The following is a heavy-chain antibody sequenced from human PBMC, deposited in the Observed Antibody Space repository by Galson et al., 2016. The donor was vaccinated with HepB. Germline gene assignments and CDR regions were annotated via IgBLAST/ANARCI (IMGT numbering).Heavy chain of an antibody. J-gene: IGHJ6*03. CDR3: AKVASSYYYYFMDV. CDR1: GYTFNDYG. V-gene: IGHV1-18*04. CDR2: ISVYNGNR. D-gene: IGHD5-12*01. Sequence: SVKVSCKASGYTFNDYGITWVRQAPGQGLGWMGWISVYNGNRNYAENFQGRVTMTTDRSASTAYMELRSLTSDDTAVYFCAKVASSYYYYFMDVWGQGTTVTVSS.